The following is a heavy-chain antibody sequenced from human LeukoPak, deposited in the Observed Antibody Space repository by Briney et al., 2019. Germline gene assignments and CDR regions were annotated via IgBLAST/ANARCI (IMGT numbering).Heavy chain of an antibody. CDR1: GYTFTSYY. J-gene: IGHJ5*02. CDR2: INPSGGST. CDR3: AREGITIFGVVTLYNWFDP. V-gene: IGHV1-46*01. Sequence: GASVKVSCKASGYTFTSYYMHWVRQALGQGLEWMGIINPSGGSTSYAQKFQGRVTMTRDTSTSTVYMELSRLRSEDTAVYYCAREGITIFGVVTLYNWFDPWGQGTLVTVSS. D-gene: IGHD3-3*01.